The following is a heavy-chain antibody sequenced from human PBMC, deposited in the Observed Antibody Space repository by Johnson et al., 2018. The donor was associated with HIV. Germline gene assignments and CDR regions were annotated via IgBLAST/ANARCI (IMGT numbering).Heavy chain of an antibody. D-gene: IGHD4-23*01. CDR2: IYSGGST. V-gene: IGHV3-66*03. Sequence: EVQLVESGGGLIQPGGSLRLSCAASGFTVSSNYMSWVRQAPGKGLEWVSVIYSGGSTYYADSVKGRFTISRDNSKNTLYLQMNSLRAEDTAVYYCARDPPYGGNPSAFDVWGQGTMVTVSS. CDR1: GFTVSSNY. J-gene: IGHJ3*01. CDR3: ARDPPYGGNPSAFDV.